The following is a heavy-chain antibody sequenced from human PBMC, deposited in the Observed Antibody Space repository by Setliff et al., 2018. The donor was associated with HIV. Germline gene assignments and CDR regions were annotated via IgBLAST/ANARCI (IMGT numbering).Heavy chain of an antibody. D-gene: IGHD2-21*02. J-gene: IGHJ6*03. CDR1: GGTFSRHT. CDR3: ARVPLGTASYDYYMDV. Sequence: SVKVSCKSSGGTFSRHTISWVRQAPGQGLEWMGGIIPIFGTTNYAQNFQGRVSIIADKSTSTAYMELSSLRSEDTAVYYCARVPLGTASYDYYMDVWGKGTAVTVSS. V-gene: IGHV1-69*06. CDR2: IIPIFGTT.